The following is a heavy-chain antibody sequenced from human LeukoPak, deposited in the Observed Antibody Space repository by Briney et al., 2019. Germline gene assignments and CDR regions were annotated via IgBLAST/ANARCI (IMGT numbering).Heavy chain of an antibody. CDR1: GGTFSSYA. D-gene: IGHD2-2*01. V-gene: IGHV1-69*06. J-gene: IGHJ6*03. CDR2: IIPIFGTA. CDR3: ARGEVVPAVQDLIYYYYYYMDV. Sequence: SVKVSCKASGGTFSSYAISWVRQAPGQGLEWMGGIIPIFGTANYAQKSQGRVTITADKSTSTAYMELSSLRSEDTAVYYCARGEVVPAVQDLIYYYYYYMDVWGKGTTVTVSS.